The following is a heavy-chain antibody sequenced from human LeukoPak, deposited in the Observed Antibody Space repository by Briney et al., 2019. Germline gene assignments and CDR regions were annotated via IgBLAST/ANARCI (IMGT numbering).Heavy chain of an antibody. CDR3: ATYRQVLLPFES. Sequence: GGTLRLSCAASGFTFSSYGMNWVRQAPGKGLEWVSGISGGGGSTYYVDSVRGRFTISRDNSKSTLSLQMNSLSAEDAAIYYCATYRQVLLPFESWGQGTLVTVSS. V-gene: IGHV3-23*01. CDR2: ISGGGGST. J-gene: IGHJ4*02. D-gene: IGHD2-8*02. CDR1: GFTFSSYG.